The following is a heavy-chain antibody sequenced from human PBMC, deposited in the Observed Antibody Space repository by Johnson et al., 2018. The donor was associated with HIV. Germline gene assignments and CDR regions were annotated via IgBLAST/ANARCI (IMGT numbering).Heavy chain of an antibody. CDR3: ARDPVWDAFDI. V-gene: IGHV3-66*01. J-gene: IGHJ3*02. CDR1: GFIFSSYS. Sequence: VQLVESGGGVVQPGRSLRLSCAASGFIFSSYSMHWVRQAPGKGLEWVSLISTGCSPYYADSVKDRFTISRDKSKNTLFLQMNGLRVEDTAVYYCARDPVWDAFDIWGQGTMVTVSS. CDR2: ISTGCSP.